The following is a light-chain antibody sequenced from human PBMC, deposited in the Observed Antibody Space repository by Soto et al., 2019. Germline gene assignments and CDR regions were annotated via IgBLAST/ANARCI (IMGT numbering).Light chain of an antibody. CDR3: AAWDDSLNGVV. Sequence: QSVLTQPPSASGTPGQRVTISCSGSSSNIGDYQVHWYQQLPGAAPKVLIHSSHQRPSGVPDRFSGSKSGTSASLAISGLHSEHEADYYCAAWDDSLNGVVFGGGTKLTVL. V-gene: IGLV1-44*01. CDR1: SSNIGDYQ. CDR2: SSH. J-gene: IGLJ2*01.